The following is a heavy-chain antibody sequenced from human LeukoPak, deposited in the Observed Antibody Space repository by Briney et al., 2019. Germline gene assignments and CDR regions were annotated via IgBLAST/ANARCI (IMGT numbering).Heavy chain of an antibody. Sequence: PSETLSLTCTVSGGSISSNYWSWIRQPPGQGLEWIGYIYYSGSTNNNPSLKSRVTISVDTSKNQFSLKLSSVTAADTAVYYCARHNDYGDYYSDYWGQGTLVTVSS. CDR1: GGSISSNY. CDR3: ARHNDYGDYYSDY. CDR2: IYYSGST. V-gene: IGHV4-59*08. J-gene: IGHJ4*02. D-gene: IGHD4-17*01.